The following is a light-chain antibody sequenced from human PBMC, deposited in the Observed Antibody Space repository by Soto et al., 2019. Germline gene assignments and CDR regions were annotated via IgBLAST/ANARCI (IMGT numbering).Light chain of an antibody. CDR1: RSIGNW. CDR3: QQYNSYSWT. J-gene: IGKJ1*01. CDR2: DAS. Sequence: DFQMTQSPSTLSASVGDRVTITCRASRSIGNWLAWYQQSPGKAPKLLIYDASTLESGVPSRFSGSGSGTEFTLTISSLQPDDFATYYCQQYNSYSWTLGQGTKVEIK. V-gene: IGKV1-5*01.